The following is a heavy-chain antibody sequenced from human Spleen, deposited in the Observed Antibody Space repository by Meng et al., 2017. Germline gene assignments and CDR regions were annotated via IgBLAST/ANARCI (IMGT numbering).Heavy chain of an antibody. D-gene: IGHD1-26*01. CDR2: INPNNGGT. Sequence: ASVKVSCKASGFTFTAYYIHWVRQAPGQGLEWMGWINPNNGGTKSAQRFQGRVTMSYDTSIATAYMELTRLKSDDTAVYFCSRASGCYRPSDYWGQGTLVTVSS. V-gene: IGHV1-2*02. CDR1: GFTFTAYY. J-gene: IGHJ4*02. CDR3: SRASGCYRPSDY.